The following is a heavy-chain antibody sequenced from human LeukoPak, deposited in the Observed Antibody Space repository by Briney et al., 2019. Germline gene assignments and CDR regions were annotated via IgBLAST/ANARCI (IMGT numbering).Heavy chain of an antibody. Sequence: GGSLRLSCAASGFTFSSYGMSWVRQAPGKGLEWVSAISGSGGSTYYADSVKGRFTISRDNAKNTLYLQMNSLRAEDTAVYYCATALYGSGSYNKAYMDVWGKGTTVTISS. CDR1: GFTFSSYG. J-gene: IGHJ6*03. CDR3: ATALYGSGSYNKAYMDV. D-gene: IGHD3-10*01. V-gene: IGHV3-23*01. CDR2: ISGSGGST.